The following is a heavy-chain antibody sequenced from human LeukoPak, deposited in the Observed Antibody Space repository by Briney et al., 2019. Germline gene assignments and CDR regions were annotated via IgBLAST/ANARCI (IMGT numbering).Heavy chain of an antibody. Sequence: GGSLRLSCAASGFTFSTYGMHWVRQAPGKGLEWVSFIRYVGINKYYADSVKGRFTISRDNSKNVLYLQMNSLRGEDTAVYYCAKDREQWLGDRYYYYMDVWGKGTTVTVSS. CDR1: GFTFSTYG. V-gene: IGHV3-30*02. J-gene: IGHJ6*03. CDR3: AKDREQWLGDRYYYYMDV. D-gene: IGHD6-19*01. CDR2: IRYVGINK.